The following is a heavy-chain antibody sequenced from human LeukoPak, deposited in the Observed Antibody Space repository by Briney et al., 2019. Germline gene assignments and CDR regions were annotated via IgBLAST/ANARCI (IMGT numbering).Heavy chain of an antibody. CDR3: ARETYGDAFDY. Sequence: PGGSLRLSCVASGFTFSSYWMSWVRQAPGKGLEWVANIKQDGSEKYYVDSVKGRFTISRDNAKSSLYLQMNSLRAEDTAVYYCARETYGDAFDYWGQGTLVTVSS. CDR2: IKQDGSEK. CDR1: GFTFSSYW. D-gene: IGHD4-17*01. J-gene: IGHJ4*02. V-gene: IGHV3-7*01.